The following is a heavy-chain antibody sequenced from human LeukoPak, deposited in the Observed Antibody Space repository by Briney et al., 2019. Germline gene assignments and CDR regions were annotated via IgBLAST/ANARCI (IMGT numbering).Heavy chain of an antibody. D-gene: IGHD3-3*01. CDR2: INHSGST. J-gene: IGHJ4*02. CDR1: GGSFSGYY. Sequence: SETLSLTCAVYGGSFSGYYWSWIRQPPRKGPESIGEINHSGSTNYNPSLKSRVTISVDTSKNQFSLKLSSVTAADTAVYYCARDGYDLWSGYHFDYWGQGTLVTVSS. CDR3: ARDGYDLWSGYHFDY. V-gene: IGHV4-34*01.